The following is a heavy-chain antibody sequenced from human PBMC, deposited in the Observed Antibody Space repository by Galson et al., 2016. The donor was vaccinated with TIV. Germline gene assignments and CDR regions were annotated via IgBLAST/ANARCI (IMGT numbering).Heavy chain of an antibody. V-gene: IGHV4-38-2*02. Sequence: SETLSLTCDVSGYSIKSGYYWGWIRQPPGKGLQWIGSIYESGTTYSNPSLKSRLTLSVHTSKNQFSLKLSSVTASDTAVYYCMREGSTVTMHHYFGMDVWGQGTSVTVSS. J-gene: IGHJ6*02. CDR2: IYESGTT. CDR3: MREGSTVTMHHYFGMDV. D-gene: IGHD4-17*01. CDR1: GYSIKSGYY.